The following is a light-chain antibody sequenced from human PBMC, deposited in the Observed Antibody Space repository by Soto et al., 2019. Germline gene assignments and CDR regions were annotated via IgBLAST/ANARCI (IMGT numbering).Light chain of an antibody. Sequence: EIMLTQSPGTLSLSPGEGDTLSCRASQSVISSYLAWYQQKPGQAARLLIYGASSRATGIPDRFSGSGSGTDFSLTISRLEPEDFPVYYCQQYASSPGTFGQGTKVEIK. CDR3: QQYASSPGT. V-gene: IGKV3-20*01. CDR1: QSVISSY. J-gene: IGKJ1*01. CDR2: GAS.